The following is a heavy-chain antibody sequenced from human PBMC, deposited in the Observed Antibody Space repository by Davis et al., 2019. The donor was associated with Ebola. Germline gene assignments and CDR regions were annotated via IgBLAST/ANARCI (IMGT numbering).Heavy chain of an antibody. J-gene: IGHJ4*02. D-gene: IGHD2-2*01. CDR1: GFSFSSYA. Sequence: PGGSLRLSCAASGFSFSSYAMNWVRQAPGKGLEWVSSISSNVRYIYYADSVKGRFTISRDNARNSLYLQMNSLGAEDTAVYYCARAYCSITSCYYSFDYWGQGTLVTVSS. V-gene: IGHV3-21*01. CDR2: ISSNVRYI. CDR3: ARAYCSITSCYYSFDY.